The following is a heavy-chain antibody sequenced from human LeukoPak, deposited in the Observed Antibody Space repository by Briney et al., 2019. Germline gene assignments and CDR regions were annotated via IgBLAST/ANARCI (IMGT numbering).Heavy chain of an antibody. D-gene: IGHD3-3*01. CDR2: IKHDGSEK. CDR1: GFIFTNYF. Sequence: GGSLRLSCAASGFIFTNYFMSWVRQAPGKGLEWVASIKHDGSEKYYVDSVRGRFAISRDNTMNSLYLQMSSLRAEDTAVYYCATDRGWRTSGYYLYYFEYWGQGTLVTFSS. J-gene: IGHJ4*02. CDR3: ATDRGWRTSGYYLYYFEY. V-gene: IGHV3-7*01.